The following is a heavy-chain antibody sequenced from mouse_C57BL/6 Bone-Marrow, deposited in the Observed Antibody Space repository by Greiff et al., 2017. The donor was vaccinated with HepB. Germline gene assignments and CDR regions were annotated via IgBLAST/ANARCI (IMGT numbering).Heavy chain of an antibody. V-gene: IGHV1-82*01. Sequence: QVQLKESGPELVKPGASVKISCKASGYAFSSSWMNWVKQRPGKGLEWIGRIYPGDGDTNYNGKFKGKATLPADKSSSTAYMQLSSLTSEDSAVYFCARSPPYYYGSSYWYFDVWGTGTTVTVSS. J-gene: IGHJ1*03. CDR1: GYAFSSSW. CDR3: ARSPPYYYGSSYWYFDV. CDR2: IYPGDGDT. D-gene: IGHD1-1*01.